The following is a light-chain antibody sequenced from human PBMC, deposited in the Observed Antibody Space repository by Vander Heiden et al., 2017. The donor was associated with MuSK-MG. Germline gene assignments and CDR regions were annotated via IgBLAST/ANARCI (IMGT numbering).Light chain of an antibody. CDR3: CSYAGSSTLV. Sequence: QSALTQPASESVSPGQSITISCTGTSSDVGSYNLVSWYQQHPGKAPKLMIYEGSKRPSGVSNRFSGSKSGNTASLTISGLQAEDEADYYCCSYAGSSTLVFGGGTKLTVL. J-gene: IGLJ2*01. CDR1: SSDVGSYNL. V-gene: IGLV2-23*01. CDR2: EGS.